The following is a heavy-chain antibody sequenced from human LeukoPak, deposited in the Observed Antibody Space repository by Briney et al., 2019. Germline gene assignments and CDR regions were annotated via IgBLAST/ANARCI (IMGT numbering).Heavy chain of an antibody. CDR2: INHSGST. CDR3: ARDDGSLDRYHYFDY. D-gene: IGHD1-1*01. CDR1: GGSFSGYY. Sequence: PSETLSLTCAVDGGSFSGYYWSLIRQPPGKGLEWIGEINHSGSTNYNPSLKSRVTISVDTSKNQFSLKLSSVTAADTAVYYCARDDGSLDRYHYFDYWGQGTLVTVSS. J-gene: IGHJ4*02. V-gene: IGHV4-34*01.